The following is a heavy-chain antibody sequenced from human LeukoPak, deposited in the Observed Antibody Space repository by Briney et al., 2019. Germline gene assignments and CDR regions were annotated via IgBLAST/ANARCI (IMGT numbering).Heavy chain of an antibody. J-gene: IGHJ4*02. CDR2: IYYSGST. CDR1: GGSISSSSYY. Sequence: SETLSLTCTVSGGSISSSSYYWGWIRQPPGKGLEWIGSIYYSGSTYYNPSLKSRVTISVDTSKNQLSLMVSSVTAADTAVYYCARGNRKGKTAASIVDWGQGTLVTVSS. V-gene: IGHV4-39*01. D-gene: IGHD6-13*01. CDR3: ARGNRKGKTAASIVD.